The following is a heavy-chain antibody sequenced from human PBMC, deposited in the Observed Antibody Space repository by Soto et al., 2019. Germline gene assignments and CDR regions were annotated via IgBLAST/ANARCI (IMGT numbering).Heavy chain of an antibody. D-gene: IGHD5-18*01. J-gene: IGHJ4*02. CDR1: GYTFTSYG. CDR2: ISAYNGNT. CDR3: AGFLILNEDTARLDY. V-gene: IGHV1-18*04. Sequence: QVQLVQSGAEVKKPGASVKVSCKASGYTFTSYGISWVRQAPGQGLEWMGWISAYNGNTNYAQRLQGRVTMTTDTSTSTGYMELRSLRSDDTAVYYCAGFLILNEDTARLDYWGQGTLVTVSS.